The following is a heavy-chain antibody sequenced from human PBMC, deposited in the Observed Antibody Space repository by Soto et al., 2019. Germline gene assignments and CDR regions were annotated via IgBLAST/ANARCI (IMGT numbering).Heavy chain of an antibody. J-gene: IGHJ5*02. Sequence: PSETLSLTCTVSGGSISSYYWSWIRQPPGKGLEWIRYIYYSGSTNYNPSLKSRVTISVDTSKDQFSLKLSSVTAADTAVYYCARGIHYGSGSYYGGWFDPWGQGTLVTSPQ. V-gene: IGHV4-59*08. CDR1: GGSISSYY. CDR3: ARGIHYGSGSYYGGWFDP. CDR2: IYYSGST. D-gene: IGHD3-10*01.